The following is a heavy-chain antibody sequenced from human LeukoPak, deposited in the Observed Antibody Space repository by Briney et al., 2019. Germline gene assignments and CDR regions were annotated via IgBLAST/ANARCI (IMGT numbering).Heavy chain of an antibody. J-gene: IGHJ5*02. Sequence: SETLSLTCAVYGASFSDYYWSWIRHSPTKGLKWIGEVNHSGSAKYNPSLKSRVTISADKSKNQFFLRLSPVAAADSGVYYCARERASNNHDNWFDPWGQGTLVTVSS. CDR1: GASFSDYY. V-gene: IGHV4-34*01. CDR2: VNHSGSA. CDR3: ARERASNNHDNWFDP.